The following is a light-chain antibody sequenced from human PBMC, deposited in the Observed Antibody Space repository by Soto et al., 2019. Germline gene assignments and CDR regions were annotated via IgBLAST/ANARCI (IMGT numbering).Light chain of an antibody. CDR1: QSVGNNY. V-gene: IGKV3-20*01. CDR3: HQYAGSPLT. CDR2: DAS. Sequence: EIVLTQSPGTLSLSPGKRATLSCRASQSVGNNYLAWYQQKPGQAPRLLIYDASSRATGIPDRFSGSGSGTDFTLTISRLEPEDFAVYYCHQYAGSPLTFGGGTRVE. J-gene: IGKJ4*01.